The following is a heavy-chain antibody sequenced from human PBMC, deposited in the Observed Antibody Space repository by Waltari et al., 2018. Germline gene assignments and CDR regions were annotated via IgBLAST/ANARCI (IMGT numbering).Heavy chain of an antibody. CDR1: VFIFSRLA. J-gene: IGHJ5*02. Sequence: EVLLVESGGGVVHLGRSLRLASRGAVFIFSRLAMGCRRQAPGKGLEWVSCISSGGDTTDYHGSVKGRFTISRDNRGSTLFLQMDSLRTDDSAVYYCAKSRGPHDVWNWFDPWGQGTLVKVSA. V-gene: IGHV3-23*04. D-gene: IGHD3-3*01. CDR2: ISSGGDTT. CDR3: AKSRGPHDVWNWFDP.